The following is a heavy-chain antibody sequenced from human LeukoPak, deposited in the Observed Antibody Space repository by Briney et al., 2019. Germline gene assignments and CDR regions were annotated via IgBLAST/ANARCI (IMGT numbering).Heavy chain of an antibody. CDR1: GGTFSSYA. CDR2: IIPIFGTA. V-gene: IGHV1-69*13. D-gene: IGHD2-2*01. J-gene: IGHJ3*02. Sequence: SVNVSCKASGGTFSSYAISWVRQAPGQGLEWMGGIIPIFGTANYAQKFQGRVTITADESTSTAYMELSSLRSEDTAVYYCARGRIYCSSTSCYRLDAFDIWGQGTMVTVSS. CDR3: ARGRIYCSSTSCYRLDAFDI.